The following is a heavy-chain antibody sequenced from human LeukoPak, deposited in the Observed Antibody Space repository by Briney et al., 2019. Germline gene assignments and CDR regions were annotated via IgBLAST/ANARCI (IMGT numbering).Heavy chain of an antibody. Sequence: GGFLRLSCAASGFTFSNYWMSWVRQAPGKGLEWVANIDEDASERYYVDSAKGRFTVSRDNAKRSVYLQMNSLRVEDTAVYYCAREDLVRGSYDYIDQWGQGTLVTVSS. CDR3: AREDLVRGSYDYIDQ. D-gene: IGHD3-16*01. V-gene: IGHV3-7*01. CDR1: GFTFSNYW. J-gene: IGHJ4*02. CDR2: IDEDASER.